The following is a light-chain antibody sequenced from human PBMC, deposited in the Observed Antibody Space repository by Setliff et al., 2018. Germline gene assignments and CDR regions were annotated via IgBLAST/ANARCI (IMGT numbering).Light chain of an antibody. J-gene: IGLJ2*01. CDR2: EVS. CDR3: CSYAGSSTFVV. Sequence: QSALTQPASVSGPPGQSITISCTGTSSDVGSYNLVSWYQQHPGKAPKLMICEVSKRPSGVSNRFSGSKSGNTASLTISGLQAEDEADYYCCSYAGSSTFVVFGGGTKVTVL. V-gene: IGLV2-23*02. CDR1: SSDVGSYNL.